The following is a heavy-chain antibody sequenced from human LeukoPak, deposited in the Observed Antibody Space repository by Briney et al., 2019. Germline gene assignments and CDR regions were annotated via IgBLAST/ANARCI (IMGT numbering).Heavy chain of an antibody. V-gene: IGHV1-2*02. J-gene: IGHJ6*03. CDR3: AKDQARASSPMDV. CDR2: INPNSGGT. CDR1: GYTFTVYY. Sequence: GASAKVSCTASGYTFTVYYMHWVRQAPGQGLEWMGWINPNSGGTKYAQKFQGRVTMTRDTSISTAYMELSRLRSDDTAVYYCAKDQARASSPMDVWGTGTTVTVSS.